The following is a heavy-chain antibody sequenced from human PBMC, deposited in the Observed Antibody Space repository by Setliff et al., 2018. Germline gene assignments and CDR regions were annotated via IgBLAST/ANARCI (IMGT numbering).Heavy chain of an antibody. CDR1: GFSFSTYT. D-gene: IGHD3-10*01. Sequence: GGSLRLSCVASGFSFSTYTVHWVRQAPGTGLEWVSSISPSSSHIYYADSAEGRFTISRDNAKNSLYLQLNSLRAEDTAVYYCARAKGTTMATQYFDYWGQGTLVTVSS. V-gene: IGHV3-21*01. CDR3: ARAKGTTMATQYFDY. CDR2: ISPSSSHI. J-gene: IGHJ4*02.